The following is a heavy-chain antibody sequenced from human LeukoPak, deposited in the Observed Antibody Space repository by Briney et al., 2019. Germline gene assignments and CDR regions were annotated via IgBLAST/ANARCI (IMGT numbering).Heavy chain of an antibody. CDR3: ARDRYFDWFHAFDI. Sequence: SETLSLTCTVSGGSINSYYWTWIRQPAGKGLEWIGRIYTGGSTNYNPSLESRVTMSVDTSKNQFSLKLTSVTAADTAVYYCARDRYFDWFHAFDIWGQGTMVTVSS. CDR2: IYTGGST. V-gene: IGHV4-4*07. CDR1: GGSINSYY. D-gene: IGHD3-9*01. J-gene: IGHJ3*02.